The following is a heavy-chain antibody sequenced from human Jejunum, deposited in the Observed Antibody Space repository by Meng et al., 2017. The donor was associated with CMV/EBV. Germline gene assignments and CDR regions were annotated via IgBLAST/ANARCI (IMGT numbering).Heavy chain of an antibody. CDR2: ISGNGGDT. CDR3: AREVKEGGSFDY. CDR1: GFTFSSYP. J-gene: IGHJ4*02. Sequence: AGFTFSSYPMHWVRQAPGKGLECLSAISGNGGDTYYAGSVRGRFTISRDNSKNTVSLQMGSLRPDDTAVYYCAREVKEGGSFDYWGQGTLVTVSS. D-gene: IGHD1-26*01. V-gene: IGHV3-64*02.